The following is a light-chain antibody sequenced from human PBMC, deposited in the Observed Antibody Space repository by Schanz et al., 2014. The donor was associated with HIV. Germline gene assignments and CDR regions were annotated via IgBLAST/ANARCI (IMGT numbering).Light chain of an antibody. CDR3: AAWDDSLSGWV. CDR1: SSDVGGYDF. CDR2: DVT. J-gene: IGLJ3*02. V-gene: IGLV2-14*03. Sequence: QSALTQPASVSGSPGQSITISCTGTSSDVGGYDFVSWYQQHPGKAPKLMIYDVTNRPSGVPDRFSGSKSGTSASLAISGLRSEDEADYYCAAWDDSLSGWVFGGGTKVTVL.